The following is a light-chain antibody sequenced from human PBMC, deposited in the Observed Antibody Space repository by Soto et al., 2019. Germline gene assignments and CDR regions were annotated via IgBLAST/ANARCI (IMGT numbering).Light chain of an antibody. V-gene: IGKV3-20*01. J-gene: IGKJ1*01. Sequence: EIVLTQSPGTLSLSPGERATLSCRASQSVSGRYLAWYQQKPGQAPRLLIYGASSRATGIPDRFSGSGSGTDFALTISRLEPEDFVVYYCQQYGSSPQTFGQGTNVEIK. CDR3: QQYGSSPQT. CDR1: QSVSGRY. CDR2: GAS.